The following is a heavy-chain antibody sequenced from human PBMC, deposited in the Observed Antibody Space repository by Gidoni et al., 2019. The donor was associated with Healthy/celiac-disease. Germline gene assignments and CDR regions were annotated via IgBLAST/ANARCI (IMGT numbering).Heavy chain of an antibody. Sequence: QVQLVQSGAEVKKPGSSVKVSCKASGGTFSSYAISWVRQAPGQGLEWMGRIIPILGIANYAQKFQGRVTITADKSTSTAYMELSSLRSEDTAVYYCARETSEAARPWWFDPWGQGTLVTVSS. V-gene: IGHV1-69*04. CDR3: ARETSEAARPWWFDP. J-gene: IGHJ5*02. D-gene: IGHD6-6*01. CDR1: GGTFSSYA. CDR2: IIPILGIA.